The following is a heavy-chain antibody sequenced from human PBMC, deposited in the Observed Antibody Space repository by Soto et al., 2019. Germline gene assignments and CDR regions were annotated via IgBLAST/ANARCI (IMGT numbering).Heavy chain of an antibody. CDR3: AREDDGGDRDYYGLDV. J-gene: IGHJ6*04. Sequence: SETLSLTCAVYGGSFSGYYWSWIRQPPGKGLEWIGEINHSGSTNYNPSLKSRVTISVDTSKNQFSLKLSSVTAADTAVYYCAREDDGGDRDYYGLDVWGKGTTVNVPS. CDR1: GGSFSGYY. CDR2: INHSGST. D-gene: IGHD2-21*02. V-gene: IGHV4-34*01.